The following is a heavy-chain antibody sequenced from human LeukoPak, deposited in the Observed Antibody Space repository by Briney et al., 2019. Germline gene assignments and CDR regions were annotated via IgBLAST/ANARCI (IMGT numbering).Heavy chain of an antibody. D-gene: IGHD3-22*01. V-gene: IGHV3-21*01. Sequence: GGSLRLSCAASGFTFSTYTMNWVRQAPGKGLEWVSSISFDSTYIYYADSVKGRFTISRDNAKNSLYLQMNSLRAEDTAVYYCARDYYDSSGYYGYWGQGTLVTVSS. CDR3: ARDYYDSSGYYGY. CDR2: ISFDSTYI. CDR1: GFTFSTYT. J-gene: IGHJ4*02.